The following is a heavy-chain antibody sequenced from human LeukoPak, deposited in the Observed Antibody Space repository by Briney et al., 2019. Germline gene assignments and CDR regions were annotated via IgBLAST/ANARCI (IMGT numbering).Heavy chain of an antibody. D-gene: IGHD3-22*01. CDR2: IIPILGIA. J-gene: IGHJ4*02. CDR3: AREVYYDSSGYYTVDY. CDR1: GGTFSSYA. Sequence: SVKVSCKASGGTFSSYAISWVRQAPGQGLEWMGRIIPILGIANYAQKFQGRVTITADKSTSTAYMELSSLRSEDTAVYYCAREVYYDSSGYYTVDYWGQGTLVTVSS. V-gene: IGHV1-69*04.